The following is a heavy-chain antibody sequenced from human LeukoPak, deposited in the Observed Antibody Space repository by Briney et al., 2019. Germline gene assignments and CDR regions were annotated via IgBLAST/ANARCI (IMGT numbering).Heavy chain of an antibody. CDR3: ARTAEASSSWFDP. Sequence: ASVKVSCKASGYTFTGHYMHLVRQAPGQGLEWMGWIKPNSGATKYAQKFQGRVTMTRDTSISTVYMELSSLESDDTAVYYCARTAEASSSWFDPWGQGTLVTVSS. CDR1: GYTFTGHY. V-gene: IGHV1-2*02. J-gene: IGHJ5*02. D-gene: IGHD3-10*01. CDR2: IKPNSGAT.